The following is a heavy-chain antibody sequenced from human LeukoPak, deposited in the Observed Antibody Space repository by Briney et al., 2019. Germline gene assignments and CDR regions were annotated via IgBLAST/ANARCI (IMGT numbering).Heavy chain of an antibody. Sequence: GGSLRLSCEASGFTFGSHAMYWVRQAPGKGLEWVAGIFGSGGSPHYADPVKGRFTISRDNSRDTLYLQMSSLRAEDTAVYYCGKYLQTTVGANDYWGRGTLVTVSS. CDR2: IFGSGGSP. CDR1: GFTFGSHA. J-gene: IGHJ4*02. V-gene: IGHV3-23*01. D-gene: IGHD1-26*01. CDR3: GKYLQTTVGANDY.